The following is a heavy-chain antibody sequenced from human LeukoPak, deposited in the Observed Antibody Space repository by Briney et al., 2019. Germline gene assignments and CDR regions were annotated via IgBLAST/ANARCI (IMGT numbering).Heavy chain of an antibody. J-gene: IGHJ4*02. V-gene: IGHV3-9*01. D-gene: IGHD2-2*01. CDR1: GFTFDDYA. CDR2: ITWNSRSI. CDR3: AKETGIAPEGYYFEK. Sequence: GGSLRLSCAASGFTFDDYALHWVRQTPVKGLEWVSGITWNSRSIAYADSVKGRFTISRDNAKNSLYLQMNNLRPDDTALYYCAKETGIAPEGYYFEKWGQGTLVTVSS.